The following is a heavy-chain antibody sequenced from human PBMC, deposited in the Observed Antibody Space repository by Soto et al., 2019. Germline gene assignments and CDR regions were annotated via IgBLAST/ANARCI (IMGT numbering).Heavy chain of an antibody. CDR3: APAWPRGTIIVVESENFGMDV. CDR1: GDNFSKYS. CDR2: IIPLFGTP. J-gene: IGHJ6*02. V-gene: IGHV1-69*01. D-gene: IGHD3-22*01. Sequence: QVQLVQSGAEVKKPGSSVTVSCKASGDNFSKYSFSWVRQAPGQGLEWMGGIIPLFGTPDYAQKFQDRVTISADESTSTVYMELSSLRDEETGVYYCAPAWPRGTIIVVESENFGMDVWGQGTAVTVSS.